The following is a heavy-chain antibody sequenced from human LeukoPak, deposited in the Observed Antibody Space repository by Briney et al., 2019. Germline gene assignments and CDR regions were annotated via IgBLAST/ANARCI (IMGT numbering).Heavy chain of an antibody. CDR3: AKSMVRGVILDY. J-gene: IGHJ4*02. CDR2: ISGSGGST. Sequence: GGSLRLSCAASGFTFSSYAMSWVRQAPGKGLEWVSAISGSGGSTYYADSVKGRFTISRDNSRNTLYLQMNSLRAEDTAVYYCAKSMVRGVILDYWGQGTLVTVSS. V-gene: IGHV3-23*01. D-gene: IGHD3-10*01. CDR1: GFTFSSYA.